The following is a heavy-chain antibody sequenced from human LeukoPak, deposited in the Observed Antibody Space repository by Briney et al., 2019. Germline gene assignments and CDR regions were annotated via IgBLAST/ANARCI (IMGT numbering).Heavy chain of an antibody. CDR2: ISSSSSYI. CDR1: GFTFSSYS. CDR3: ARGGYFGSFFGY. V-gene: IGHV3-21*01. Sequence: GGSLRLSCAASGFTFSSYSMNWVRQAPGKGLEWVSSISSSSSYIYYADSAKGRFTISRDNAKNSLYLQMNSLRAEDTAVYYCARGGYFGSFFGYWGQGTLVTVSS. D-gene: IGHD2-15*01. J-gene: IGHJ4*02.